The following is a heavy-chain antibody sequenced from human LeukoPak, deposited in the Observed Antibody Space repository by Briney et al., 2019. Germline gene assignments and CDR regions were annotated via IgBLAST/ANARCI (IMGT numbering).Heavy chain of an antibody. Sequence: PSETLSLTCTVSGGSISSYYWSWIRQPAGKGLEWIGRIYTSGSTNYNPSLKSRVTMSVDTSKNQFSLKLSSVTAADTAVYYCARDRDKDHSDNWFDLWGQGTLVTVSS. D-gene: IGHD2-15*01. V-gene: IGHV4-4*07. CDR3: ARDRDKDHSDNWFDL. CDR1: GGSISSYY. J-gene: IGHJ5*02. CDR2: IYTSGST.